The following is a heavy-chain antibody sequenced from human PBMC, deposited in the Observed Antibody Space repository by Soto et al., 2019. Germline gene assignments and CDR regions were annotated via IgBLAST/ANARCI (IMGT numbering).Heavy chain of an antibody. J-gene: IGHJ4*02. CDR2: SYWNDDN. D-gene: IGHD3-16*02. V-gene: IGHV2-5*01. CDR3: AHTRSYDYVWGSYRQPPYFDY. CDR1: GFSLSTSGVG. Sequence: QITLKESGPTLVKPTQTLTLTCTFSGFSLSTSGVGVGWIRQPPGKALEWLALSYWNDDNRYSPSLKSRLTITKETSKNKVVLTMNNMDTVDTATYYCAHTRSYDYVWGSYRQPPYFDYWGQGTLVTVSS.